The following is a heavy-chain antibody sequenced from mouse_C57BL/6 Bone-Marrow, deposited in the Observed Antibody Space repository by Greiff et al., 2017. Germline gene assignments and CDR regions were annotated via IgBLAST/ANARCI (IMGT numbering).Heavy chain of an antibody. Sequence: QEQRKKSGTELVKPGASVKLSCKASGYTFTSYWMHWVKQRPGQGLEWIGNINPSNGGTNYNEKFKSKATLTVDKSSSTAYMQLSSLTSEDSAVYYCASYGLRDAYWGQGTLVTVSA. CDR3: ASYGLRDAY. V-gene: IGHV1-53*01. D-gene: IGHD1-1*01. J-gene: IGHJ3*01. CDR1: GYTFTSYW. CDR2: INPSNGGT.